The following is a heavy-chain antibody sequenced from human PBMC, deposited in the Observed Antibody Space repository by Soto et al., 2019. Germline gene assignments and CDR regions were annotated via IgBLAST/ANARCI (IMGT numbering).Heavy chain of an antibody. J-gene: IGHJ2*01. CDR1: GFTVSSNY. CDR2: IYSGGST. Sequence: EVQLVESGGGLVQPGGSLRLSCAASGFTVSSNYMSWVRQAPGKGLEWVSFIYSGGSTYYADSVKGRFTISRDNSKNTLYLQMKSLRAEDTAVYYCARAYGDYVSPVKLYWYFDLWGRGTLVTVSS. CDR3: ARAYGDYVSPVKLYWYFDL. D-gene: IGHD4-17*01. V-gene: IGHV3-66*01.